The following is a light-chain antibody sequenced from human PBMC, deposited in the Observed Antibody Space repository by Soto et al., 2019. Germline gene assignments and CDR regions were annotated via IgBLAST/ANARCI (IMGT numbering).Light chain of an antibody. CDR3: AAWDDSLNGYV. Sequence: QSFLTQPPSASGTPGQRVTISCSGSTFNVGSNTVNWYQQFPGTAPKLLMYSNNQRPSGVPDRLSGSKSGTSASLAISGLQSEDEADYYCAAWDDSLNGYVFGTGTKVTVL. CDR2: SNN. V-gene: IGLV1-44*01. CDR1: TFNVGSNT. J-gene: IGLJ1*01.